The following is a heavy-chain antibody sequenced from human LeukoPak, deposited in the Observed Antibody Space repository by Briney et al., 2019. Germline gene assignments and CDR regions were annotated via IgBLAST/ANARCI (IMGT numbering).Heavy chain of an antibody. CDR1: GFTFSSFT. CDR2: ISGDTTYI. Sequence: GGSLRLSCAASGFTFSSFTMHWVRQIPGERPEWVSSISGDTTYIYYADSVKGRFTISRDNTNTSLYLQMNSLRADDTAVYYCARDAGYQLLSGYYYYMDVWGKGTTVTVSS. V-gene: IGHV3-21*01. CDR3: ARDAGYQLLSGYYYYMDV. D-gene: IGHD2-2*01. J-gene: IGHJ6*03.